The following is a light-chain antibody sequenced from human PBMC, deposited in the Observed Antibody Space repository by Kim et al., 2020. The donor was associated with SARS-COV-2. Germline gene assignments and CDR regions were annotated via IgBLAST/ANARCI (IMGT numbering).Light chain of an antibody. CDR2: GAS. Sequence: EIVMTQSPATLSVSPGERATLSCRASQSVSSNLAWYQQKPGQAPRLLIYGASTRATGIPARFSGSGSGTEFTLTISSLQSEDFAVYYCQQYTSLRPTFGGGTK. V-gene: IGKV3-15*01. CDR1: QSVSSN. CDR3: QQYTSLRPT. J-gene: IGKJ4*01.